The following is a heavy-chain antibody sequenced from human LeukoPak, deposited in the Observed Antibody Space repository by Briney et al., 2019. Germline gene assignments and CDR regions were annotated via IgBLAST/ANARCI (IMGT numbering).Heavy chain of an antibody. Sequence: SETLSLTCAVYGGSFSGYYWSWIRQPPGKGLEWIGEINHSGSTNYNPSLKSRVTISVDTSKNQFSLKLSSVTAADTAVYYCARHWRGSSWFDYWGQGTLVTVSS. D-gene: IGHD6-13*01. CDR1: GGSFSGYY. CDR3: ARHWRGSSWFDY. V-gene: IGHV4-34*01. J-gene: IGHJ4*02. CDR2: INHSGST.